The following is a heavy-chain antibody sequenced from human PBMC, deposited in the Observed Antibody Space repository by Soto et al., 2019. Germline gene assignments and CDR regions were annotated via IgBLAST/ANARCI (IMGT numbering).Heavy chain of an antibody. V-gene: IGHV3-21*01. CDR1: GFTFSTYT. D-gene: IGHD3-10*01. CDR2: ISSGSNYI. CDR3: ESDILSGGAYPDS. Sequence: PXESLTLSCESSGFTFSTYTKNWVRQAPGKGLEWISSISSGSNYIYYAGSVKGRFTISRDNAKNSLFLQMNSLRADDTAVYYCESDILSGGAYPDSWGQGTKVTVSS. J-gene: IGHJ5*01.